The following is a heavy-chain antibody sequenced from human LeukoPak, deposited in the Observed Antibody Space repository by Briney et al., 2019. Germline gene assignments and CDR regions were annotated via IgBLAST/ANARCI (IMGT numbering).Heavy chain of an antibody. Sequence: GRSSYEQKFQGRVTITADKSTDTAYMELSSLRSEDTAVYYCARDRLDFYDSSGYVVVASDIWGQGTMVTVSS. D-gene: IGHD3-22*01. CDR2: GRS. J-gene: IGHJ3*02. V-gene: IGHV1-69*04. CDR3: ARDRLDFYDSSGYVVVASDI.